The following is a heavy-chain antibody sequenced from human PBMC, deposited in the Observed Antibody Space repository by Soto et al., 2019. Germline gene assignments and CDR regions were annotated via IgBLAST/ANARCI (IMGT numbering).Heavy chain of an antibody. Sequence: QVQLQESGPGLVKPSETLSLTCTVSGGSISNYYWAWIRQPAGKGLEWIGRIYTSGSANYNPSPKSRVTMSVDTSKNQCSLKLGSVTAADTAVYYCARDETVLGFDYWGQGTLVTVSS. CDR3: ARDETVLGFDY. J-gene: IGHJ4*02. D-gene: IGHD2-15*01. V-gene: IGHV4-4*07. CDR2: IYTSGSA. CDR1: GGSISNYY.